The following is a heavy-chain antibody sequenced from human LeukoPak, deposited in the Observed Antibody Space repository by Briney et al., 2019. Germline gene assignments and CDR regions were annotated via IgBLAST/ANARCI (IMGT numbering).Heavy chain of an antibody. D-gene: IGHD3-10*01. CDR2: IYTSGST. CDR3: ARDRAGTQSWVEFDL. CDR1: GFSVTTNY. V-gene: IGHV3-66*03. J-gene: IGHJ5*02. Sequence: GGSLRLSYAASGFSVTTNYMSWVRQAPGKGLEWVALIYTSGSTFYADSVMGRFTVSRDNSKNTLYLQMNSLRAEDSAAYHCARDRAGTQSWVEFDLWGQGTLVTVSS.